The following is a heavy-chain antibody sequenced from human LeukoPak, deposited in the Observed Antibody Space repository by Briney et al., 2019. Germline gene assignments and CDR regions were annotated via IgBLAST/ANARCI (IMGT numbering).Heavy chain of an antibody. CDR2: VRGSPYGATT. J-gene: IGHJ4*02. V-gene: IGHV3-49*04. D-gene: IGHD4-23*01. CDR3: TRGKDGGNPYYYDY. CDR1: GFTFNSYA. Sequence: GGSLRLSCAASGFTFNSYAMHWVRQAPGKGLEWVGFVRGSPYGATTEYAASVKGGFTISRDDSKSIAYLQMNSLKTEDTGVYYCTRGKDGGNPYYYDYWGQGTLVIVSS.